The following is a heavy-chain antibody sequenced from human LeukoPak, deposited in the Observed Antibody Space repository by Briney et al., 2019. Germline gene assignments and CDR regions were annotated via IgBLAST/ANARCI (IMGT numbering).Heavy chain of an antibody. CDR2: INTNTGNP. D-gene: IGHD6-13*01. Sequence: GASVKVSCKASGGTFSSYAISWVRQAPGQGLEWMGWINTNTGNPTYAQGFTGRFVFSLDTSVSTAYLQISSLKAEDTAVYYCARGISSSWYYWFDPWGQGTLVTVSS. J-gene: IGHJ5*02. V-gene: IGHV7-4-1*02. CDR1: GGTFSSYA. CDR3: ARGISSSWYYWFDP.